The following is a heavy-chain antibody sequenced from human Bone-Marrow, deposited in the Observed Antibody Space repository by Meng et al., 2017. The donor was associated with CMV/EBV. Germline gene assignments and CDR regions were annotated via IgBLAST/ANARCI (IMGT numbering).Heavy chain of an antibody. V-gene: IGHV4-31*03. D-gene: IGHD1-14*01. CDR2: IYYSGST. Sequence: CTVSGGSISSGGYYWSWIRQHPGKGLGWIGYIYYSGSTYYNPSLKSRVTISVDTSKNQFSLKLSSVTAADTAVYYCARDQNPDVFDLWGRGTLVTVSS. J-gene: IGHJ2*01. CDR3: ARDQNPDVFDL. CDR1: GGSISSGGYY.